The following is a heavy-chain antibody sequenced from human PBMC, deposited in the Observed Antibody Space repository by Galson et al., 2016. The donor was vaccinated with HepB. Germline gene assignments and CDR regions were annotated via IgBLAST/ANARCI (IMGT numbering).Heavy chain of an antibody. V-gene: IGHV1-2*02. CDR3: ARGGTASGLDY. J-gene: IGHJ4*02. Sequence: SVKVSCKASGYTFTGYQVHWVRQAPGQGLEWMGWINPNSGVTIYAQKFQGRVTMTRDTSINAAHMELSSLTSDDTGVYYCARGGTASGLDYWGQGSRVPVSS. CDR2: INPNSGVT. D-gene: IGHD3-16*01. CDR1: GYTFTGYQ.